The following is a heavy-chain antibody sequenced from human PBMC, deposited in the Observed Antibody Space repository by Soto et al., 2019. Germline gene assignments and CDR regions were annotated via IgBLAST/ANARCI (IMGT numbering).Heavy chain of an antibody. Sequence: GESLRLSCAASGGTFDDYTMHWIRQAPGKGLEWVSLISLDGGSTYYADSVKGRFTISRDNRKNSLYLQMNSLRTEDTALYYCAKDSTAMVTHHYYGMDVWGQGTTVTVSS. D-gene: IGHD5-18*01. CDR1: GGTFDDYT. CDR3: AKDSTAMVTHHYYGMDV. CDR2: ISLDGGST. J-gene: IGHJ6*02. V-gene: IGHV3-43*01.